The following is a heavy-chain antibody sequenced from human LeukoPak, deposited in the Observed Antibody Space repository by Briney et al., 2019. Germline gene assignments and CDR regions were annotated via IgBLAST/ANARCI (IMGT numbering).Heavy chain of an antibody. Sequence: PGGSLRLSCAASGFTFSDSAMHWVRQASGKGLEWVGRIRSKANSYATAYAASVKGRFTISRDDSKNTAYLQMNSLKTDDTAVYYCTFDYYYYMDVWGEGTTVTVSS. CDR1: GFTFSDSA. J-gene: IGHJ6*03. CDR2: IRSKANSYAT. CDR3: TFDYYYYMDV. V-gene: IGHV3-73*01.